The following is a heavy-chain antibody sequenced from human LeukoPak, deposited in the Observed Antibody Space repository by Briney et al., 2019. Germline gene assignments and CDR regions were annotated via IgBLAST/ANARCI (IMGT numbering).Heavy chain of an antibody. CDR3: AKDVDY. J-gene: IGHJ4*02. Sequence: AGGSLRLSCAASGFTFSSYGMHWVRQAPGKGLEWVAVISYDGSNKYYADSVKGRFTISRDNSKNTLYLQMNSLRAEDTAVYCCAKDVDYWGQGTLVTISS. CDR1: GFTFSSYG. V-gene: IGHV3-30*18. CDR2: ISYDGSNK.